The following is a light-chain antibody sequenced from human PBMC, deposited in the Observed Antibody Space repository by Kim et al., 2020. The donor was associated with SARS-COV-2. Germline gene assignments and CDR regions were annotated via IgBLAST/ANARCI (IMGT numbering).Light chain of an antibody. CDR3: QQYYSTPYT. CDR2: CAS. CDR1: KSVLYSSNNQNY. J-gene: IGKJ2*01. V-gene: IGKV4-1*01. Sequence: RATIKCKTSKSVLYSSNNQNYLAWYQQKPGQPPKLLIYCASTREYGVPDRFSGSGSGTDFTLTISSLQAEDVAVYYCQQYYSTPYTFGQGTKLEI.